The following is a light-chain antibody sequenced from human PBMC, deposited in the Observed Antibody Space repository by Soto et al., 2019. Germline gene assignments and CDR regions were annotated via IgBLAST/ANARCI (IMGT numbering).Light chain of an antibody. CDR3: QQYDSYSRT. CDR1: QSIATW. Sequence: DIQMTQSPSTLSASVGDRVTIPCRASQSIATWLAWYQQKPGKAPKVLIYDASNLESGVPSRFSGSGSGTEFTLTISNLQPDDFATYYCQQYDSYSRTFGQGTKVDIK. V-gene: IGKV1-5*01. J-gene: IGKJ1*01. CDR2: DAS.